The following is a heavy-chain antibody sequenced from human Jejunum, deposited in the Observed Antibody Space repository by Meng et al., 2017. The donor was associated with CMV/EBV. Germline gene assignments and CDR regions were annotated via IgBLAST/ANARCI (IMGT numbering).Heavy chain of an antibody. V-gene: IGHV4-59*11. D-gene: IGHD1-1*01. J-gene: IGHJ4*02. Sequence: DSLRDHYWSWSRQAPGKGLEWMGYVYYSGSDTYSPSLRGRITISIDTSRNQFSLNLRSVTVAETAMYFCARGVGHATNNSLDSWGQGTLVTVSS. CDR3: ARGVGHATNNSLDS. CDR1: DSLRDHY. CDR2: VYYSGSD.